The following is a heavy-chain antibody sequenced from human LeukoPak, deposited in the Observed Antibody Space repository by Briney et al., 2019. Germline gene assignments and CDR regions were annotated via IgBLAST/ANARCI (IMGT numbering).Heavy chain of an antibody. CDR1: GGSISSGGYY. CDR3: ARGGYYDSSGYFGRGFNWFDP. CDR2: IYYSGST. D-gene: IGHD3-22*01. Sequence: SQTLSLTCTVSGGSISSGGYYWSWIRQHPGKGLEWVGYIYYSGSTYYNPSLKSRVTISVDTSKNQFSLKLSSVTAADTAVYYCARGGYYDSSGYFGRGFNWFDPWGQGTLVTVSS. J-gene: IGHJ5*02. V-gene: IGHV4-31*03.